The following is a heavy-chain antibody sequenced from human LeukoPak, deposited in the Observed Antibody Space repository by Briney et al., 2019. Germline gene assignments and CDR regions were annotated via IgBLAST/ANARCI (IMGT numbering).Heavy chain of an antibody. CDR3: ITITITRGAL. CDR2: IKSKTYGETT. Sequence: GGSLRLSCAASGFIFSNSWFSWVRQAPGKGLEWVGHIKSKTYGETTDYAEPVKGRFTISRDDAHDMVYLQLSSLRPEDTAVYYCITITITRGALWGLGTLVTVSS. CDR1: GFIFSNSW. V-gene: IGHV3-15*01. J-gene: IGHJ4*02. D-gene: IGHD3-10*01.